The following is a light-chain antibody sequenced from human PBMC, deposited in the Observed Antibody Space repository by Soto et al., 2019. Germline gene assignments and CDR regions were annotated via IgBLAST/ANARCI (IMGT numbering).Light chain of an antibody. V-gene: IGKV3-20*01. CDR3: QQYATSRT. Sequence: DIVLTHSPGTLSLSPGERATLSCRASQTVSNNYLAWYQQKPGQAPRLFIYGASTRATGIPDRFSGSGSGTDFTLTISRLEPEDFAVYYCQQYATSRTFGQGTKVDIK. CDR2: GAS. J-gene: IGKJ1*01. CDR1: QTVSNNY.